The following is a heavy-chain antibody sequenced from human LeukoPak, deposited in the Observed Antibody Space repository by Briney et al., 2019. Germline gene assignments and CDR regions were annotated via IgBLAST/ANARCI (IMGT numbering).Heavy chain of an antibody. D-gene: IGHD4-23*01. CDR1: GFTFSNAW. Sequence: GGSLRLSCAASGFTFSNAWTSWVRQAPGKGLEWVGRIKSKTDGGTTDYAAPVKGRFTISIDDSKNTLYLQMNSLKSEDTAVYYCRTELRWELSPSDYWGQGTLVTVSS. CDR2: IKSKTDGGTT. J-gene: IGHJ4*02. V-gene: IGHV3-15*01. CDR3: RTELRWELSPSDY.